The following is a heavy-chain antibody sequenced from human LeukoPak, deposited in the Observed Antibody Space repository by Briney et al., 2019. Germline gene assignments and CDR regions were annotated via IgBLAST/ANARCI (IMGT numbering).Heavy chain of an antibody. CDR3: TRSIVD. CDR1: GFSFSGHW. CDR2: IKNDGSEK. V-gene: IGHV3-7*05. D-gene: IGHD2-21*01. Sequence: GGSPRLSCEASGFSFSGHWMDWVRQAPGKGLEWVANIKNDGSEKYFVDSVKGRFTISGDNAKGSLYLEMNNLRAEDTAIYYCTRSIVDWGQGILVTVSS. J-gene: IGHJ4*02.